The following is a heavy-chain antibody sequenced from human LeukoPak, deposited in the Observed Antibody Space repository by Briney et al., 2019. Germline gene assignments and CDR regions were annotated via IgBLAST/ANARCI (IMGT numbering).Heavy chain of an antibody. CDR2: ISRSSNYI. CDR3: ARARPNYYDSSGYYY. D-gene: IGHD3-22*01. CDR1: RFTFSSYA. Sequence: PGGSLRLSCAASRFTFSSYAMNWVRQAPGKGLEWVSSISRSSNYIYYADSVKGRFTISRDNAKNSLYLQMNSLRAEDTAVYYCARARPNYYDSSGYYYWGQGTLVTVSS. V-gene: IGHV3-21*01. J-gene: IGHJ4*02.